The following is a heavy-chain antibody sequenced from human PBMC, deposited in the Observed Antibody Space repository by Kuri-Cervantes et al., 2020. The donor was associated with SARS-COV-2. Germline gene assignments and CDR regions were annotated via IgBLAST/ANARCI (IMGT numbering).Heavy chain of an antibody. J-gene: IGHJ3*02. Sequence: GGSLRLSCKGSGYSFTSYWIGWVRQMPGKGLEWMGIIYPGDSDTRYSPSFQGQVTISADKSISTAYLQWSSLKASDTAMYYCARTFSSPNAFDIWGQGTMVIVSS. V-gene: IGHV5-51*01. D-gene: IGHD6-13*01. CDR2: IYPGDSDT. CDR1: GYSFTSYW. CDR3: ARTFSSPNAFDI.